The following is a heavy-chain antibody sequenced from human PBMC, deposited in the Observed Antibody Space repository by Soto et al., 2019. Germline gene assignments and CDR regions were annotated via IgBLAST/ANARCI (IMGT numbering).Heavy chain of an antibody. D-gene: IGHD3-9*01. CDR3: ARCSHYDILTGPYYYGTDV. Sequence: ASVKVSCKASGYTFTNYGISWVRQAPGQVLEWMGWISAYNGNTNYAQKLQGRVTMTTDTSTSTAYMELRSLRPDDTAVYYCARCSHYDILTGPYYYGTDVWGQGTKVSVSS. CDR1: GYTFTNYG. J-gene: IGHJ6*02. CDR2: ISAYNGNT. V-gene: IGHV1-18*01.